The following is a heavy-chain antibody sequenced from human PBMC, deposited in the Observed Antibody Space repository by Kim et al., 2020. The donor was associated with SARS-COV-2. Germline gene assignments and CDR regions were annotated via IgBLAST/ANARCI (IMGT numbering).Heavy chain of an antibody. Sequence: SETLSLTCAVYGGSFSGYYWSWIRQPPGKGLEWIGEINHSGSTNYNPSLKSRVTISVDTSKNQFSLKLSSVTAADTAVYYCASSSWRWLQLPFDYWGQGTLVTVSS. CDR1: GGSFSGYY. J-gene: IGHJ4*02. V-gene: IGHV4-34*01. CDR2: INHSGST. D-gene: IGHD5-12*01. CDR3: ASSSWRWLQLPFDY.